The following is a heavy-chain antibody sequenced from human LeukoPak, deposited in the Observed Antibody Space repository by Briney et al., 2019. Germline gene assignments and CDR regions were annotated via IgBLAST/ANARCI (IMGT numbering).Heavy chain of an antibody. D-gene: IGHD6-13*01. J-gene: IGHJ4*02. CDR1: GFTFSSYW. V-gene: IGHV3-74*01. CDR2: MNSDGSVT. Sequence: GGSLRLSCAASGFTFSSYWKHWVRQAPGKGLLGVSRMNSDGSVTIYADSVKGRFTISRDNAKNTVYLQMNNLRADDTAVYYCARGRGGSSSWYFDYWGQGTLVTVSS. CDR3: ARGRGGSSSWYFDY.